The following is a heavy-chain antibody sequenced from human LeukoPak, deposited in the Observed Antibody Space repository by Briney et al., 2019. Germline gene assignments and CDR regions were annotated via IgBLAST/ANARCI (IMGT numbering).Heavy chain of an antibody. D-gene: IGHD3-22*01. CDR3: ARVDSSGYYIN. CDR1: GGSISSSSYY. J-gene: IGHJ4*02. CDR2: IYYSGST. Sequence: SETLSLTCTVSGGSISSSSYYWGWIRQPPGKGLEWIGSIYYSGSTYYNPSLKSRVTISVDTSKNQFSLKLSSVTAADTAVYYCARVDSSGYYINWGQGTLATVSS. V-gene: IGHV4-39*07.